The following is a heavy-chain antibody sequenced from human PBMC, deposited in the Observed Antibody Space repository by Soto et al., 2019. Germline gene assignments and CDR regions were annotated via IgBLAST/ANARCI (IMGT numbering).Heavy chain of an antibody. D-gene: IGHD3-22*01. Sequence: QVQLQESGPGLVKPSQTLSLTCTVSGGSISSGDYYWSWIRQPPGKGLEWIGYIYSSGSTYYNPSLKSRVTISVDTSKTHFSLKLSSVTAADTAVYYCARDSYYYDTSGYDCLDFWGQGALVTVSS. V-gene: IGHV4-30-4*01. CDR2: IYSSGST. CDR1: GGSISSGDYY. J-gene: IGHJ4*02. CDR3: ARDSYYYDTSGYDCLDF.